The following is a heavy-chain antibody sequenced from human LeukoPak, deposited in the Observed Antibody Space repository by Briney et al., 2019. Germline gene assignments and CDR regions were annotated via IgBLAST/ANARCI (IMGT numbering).Heavy chain of an antibody. CDR2: IIPIFGTA. CDR3: ATYPGYSGYYYMDV. Sequence: GASVKVSCKPSGGTFTSYAISWVRQAPGQGLEWMGGIIPIFGTANYAQKFQGTVTITADKSTSTAYMELSRLRSEDTAVYYCATYPGYSGYYYMDVWGKGTTVTVSS. J-gene: IGHJ6*03. CDR1: GGTFTSYA. D-gene: IGHD5-12*01. V-gene: IGHV1-69*06.